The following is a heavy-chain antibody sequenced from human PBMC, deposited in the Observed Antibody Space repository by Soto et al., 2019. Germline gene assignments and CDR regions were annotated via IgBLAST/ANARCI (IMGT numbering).Heavy chain of an antibody. CDR1: GGTFSSYA. V-gene: IGHV1-69*12. CDR2: IIPIFGTA. Sequence: QVQLVQSGAEVKKPGSSVKVSCKASGGTFSSYAISWVRQAPGQGLEWMGGIIPIFGTANYAQKFQGRVTIPADEYTGTEYMELSSLRFEDTAVYYCATVRYSGYDCGWYYFDYWGQGTLVTVSS. CDR3: ATVRYSGYDCGWYYFDY. D-gene: IGHD5-12*01. J-gene: IGHJ4*02.